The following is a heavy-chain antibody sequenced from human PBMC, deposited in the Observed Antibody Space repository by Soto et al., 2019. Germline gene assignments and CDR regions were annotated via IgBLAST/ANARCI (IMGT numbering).Heavy chain of an antibody. J-gene: IGHJ4*02. CDR2: IFSNDQK. CDR1: GFSLNNARMG. V-gene: IGHV2-26*02. Sequence: QVTLKESGPGLVKPTETLTLTCTVSGFSLNNARMGVSWIRQPPGKTLEWLGHIFSNDQKAYNPSLKSRLTIFTDTSRSQVVLIMTNMDPEDTATYYCARIPKDSTGSYWYYCDYWGQGSLVTVSS. D-gene: IGHD2-2*01. CDR3: ARIPKDSTGSYWYYCDY.